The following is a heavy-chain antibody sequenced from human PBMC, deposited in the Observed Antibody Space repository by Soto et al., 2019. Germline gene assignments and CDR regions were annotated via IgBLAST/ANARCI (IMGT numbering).Heavy chain of an antibody. V-gene: IGHV3-30*18. Sequence: GGSLRLSCAASGFTFSSYGMHWVRQAPGKGLEWVAVISYDGSNKYYADSVKGRFTISRDNSKNTLYLQMNSLRAEDTAVYYCAKGPDDFWSGSPFDYWGQGTLVTVSS. J-gene: IGHJ4*02. D-gene: IGHD3-3*01. CDR2: ISYDGSNK. CDR1: GFTFSSYG. CDR3: AKGPDDFWSGSPFDY.